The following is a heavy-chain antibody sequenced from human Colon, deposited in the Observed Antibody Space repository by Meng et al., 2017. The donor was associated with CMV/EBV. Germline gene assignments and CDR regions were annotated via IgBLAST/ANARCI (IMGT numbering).Heavy chain of an antibody. Sequence: GGSLRLSCEASGFTFNTAWMSWVRQAPGKGLEWIGFIKTKIEGETTEYAAPVTGRFTISRDDSKNTVYLEINSLEMEDTAVYHCSADTPAVGKGELEYWGKG. J-gene: IGHJ4*02. CDR2: IKTKIEGETT. CDR1: GFTFNTAW. V-gene: IGHV3-15*01. CDR3: SADTPAVGKGELEY. D-gene: IGHD3-10*01.